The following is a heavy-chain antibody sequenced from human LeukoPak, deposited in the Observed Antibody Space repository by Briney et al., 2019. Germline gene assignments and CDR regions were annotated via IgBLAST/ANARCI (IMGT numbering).Heavy chain of an antibody. V-gene: IGHV1-46*01. Sequence: GASVEVSCKASGYTFTSYYIHWVRQAPGQGLEWMGIINPSGGSTSYAQKFQGRVTMTRDTSMSTAYMELSSLRSEDTAVYYCARDASLYSNYGWFDPWGQGTLVTVSS. CDR3: ARDASLYSNYGWFDP. D-gene: IGHD4-11*01. CDR2: INPSGGST. CDR1: GYTFTSYY. J-gene: IGHJ5*02.